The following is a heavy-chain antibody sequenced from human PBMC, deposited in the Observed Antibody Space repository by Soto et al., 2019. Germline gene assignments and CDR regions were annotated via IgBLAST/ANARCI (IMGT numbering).Heavy chain of an antibody. CDR3: ARLAYDANGFNVYGDDVLDL. CDR2: ISHTGTA. Sequence: SETLSLTCTVSGGSISDNDYYWSWIRQPPGKGLEWIGTISHTGTAYYNPSLESRVAVSVGTSENQFSLNLSSVTAADTAVYYCARLAYDANGFNVYGDDVLDLSGQGTMVTGSS. J-gene: IGHJ3*01. D-gene: IGHD3-22*01. CDR1: GGSISDNDYY. V-gene: IGHV4-39*01.